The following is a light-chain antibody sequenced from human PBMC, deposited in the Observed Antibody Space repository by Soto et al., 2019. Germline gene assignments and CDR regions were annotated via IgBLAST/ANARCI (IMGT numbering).Light chain of an antibody. Sequence: DITMTQSPSTLPASVGDRVTIPCRASQSISNWLAWYQQKPGTAPKVLIYHASNLQSGVPSRFSGSGSGTEFTLTISSLQPDDSATYYCQQYEVYPWTFGRGTKVDIK. CDR2: HAS. J-gene: IGKJ1*01. V-gene: IGKV1-5*01. CDR1: QSISNW. CDR3: QQYEVYPWT.